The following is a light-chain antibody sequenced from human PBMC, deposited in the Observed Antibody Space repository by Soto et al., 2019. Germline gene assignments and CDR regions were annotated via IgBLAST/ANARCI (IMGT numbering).Light chain of an antibody. CDR1: NRDVGSYNL. Sequence: QSALTQPASVSGSPGQSITIACTGTNRDVGSYNLVSWYQQRPGEAPKLIISEVRNRPSGISYRFTGSKSGNTASLTISGLQAEDEADYYCAAWDGSLRELLFGGGTKLTVL. CDR3: AAWDGSLRELL. J-gene: IGLJ2*01. V-gene: IGLV2-14*01. CDR2: EVR.